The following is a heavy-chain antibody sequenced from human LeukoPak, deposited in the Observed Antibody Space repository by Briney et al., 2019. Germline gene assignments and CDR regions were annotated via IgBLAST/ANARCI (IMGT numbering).Heavy chain of an antibody. CDR2: MNPNSGNT. J-gene: IGHJ6*03. Sequence: ASVKVSCKASGYTFTCYDINWVRQATGQGLEWMGWMNPNSGNTGYAQKFQGRVTITRNTSISTAYMELSSLRSEDTAVYYCARGPRPTTRTYYDFWSGWNYYYYYMDVWGQGTLVTVSS. V-gene: IGHV1-8*03. CDR1: GYTFTCYD. CDR3: ARGPRPTTRTYYDFWSGWNYYYYYMDV. D-gene: IGHD3-3*01.